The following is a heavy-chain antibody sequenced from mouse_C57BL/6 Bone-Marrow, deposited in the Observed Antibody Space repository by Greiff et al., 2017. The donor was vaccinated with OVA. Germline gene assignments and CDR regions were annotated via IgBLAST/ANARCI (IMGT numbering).Heavy chain of an antibody. CDR3: AIYIPPITTVDWYFDV. CDR2: IRNKANGYTT. CDR1: GFTFTDYY. Sequence: EVQLVESGGGLVQPGGSLSLSCAASGFTFTDYYMSWVRQPPGKALEWLGFIRNKANGYTTEYSASVKGRFTISRDNSQSILYLQMNALRAEDSATYYCAIYIPPITTVDWYFDVWGTGTTVTVSS. J-gene: IGHJ1*03. D-gene: IGHD1-1*01. V-gene: IGHV7-3*01.